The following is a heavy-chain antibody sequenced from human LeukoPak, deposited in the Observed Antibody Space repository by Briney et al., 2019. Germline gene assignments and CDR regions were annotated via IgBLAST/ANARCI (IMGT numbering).Heavy chain of an antibody. J-gene: IGHJ4*02. V-gene: IGHV3-23*01. CDR2: ISGSGGST. CDR1: GFTFSSYA. D-gene: IGHD6-19*01. Sequence: GGSLRLSCAASGFTFSSYAMSWVRQAPGKGLEWVSAISGSGGSTYYADSVKGRFTIYRDNSKNTLYLQMNSLRAEDTAVYYCAKATGIAVAGTDYWGQGTLVTVSS. CDR3: AKATGIAVAGTDY.